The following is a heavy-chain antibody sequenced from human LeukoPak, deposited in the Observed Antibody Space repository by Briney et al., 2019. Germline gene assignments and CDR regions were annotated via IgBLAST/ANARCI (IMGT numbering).Heavy chain of an antibody. CDR3: VRDRGRWELLRDYSDF. CDR1: GGTFSNYV. Sequence: SVKVSCKASGGTFSNYVISWVRQAPGQGLEWMGGIVPIFDTADYAQKFQGRLTITADDSTSTAYMDLSRLKSDDTAVYYCVRDRGRWELLRDYSDFWGQGTLVTVSS. CDR2: IVPIFDTA. D-gene: IGHD1-26*01. V-gene: IGHV1-69*13. J-gene: IGHJ4*02.